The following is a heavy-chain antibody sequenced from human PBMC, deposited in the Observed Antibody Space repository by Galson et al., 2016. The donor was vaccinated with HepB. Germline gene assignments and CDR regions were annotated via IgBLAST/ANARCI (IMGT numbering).Heavy chain of an antibody. Sequence: SLRLSCAASGFTFRSYVMNWVRQAPEKGLEWVSSTSSGSSYIYYADSVKGRFTISRDNAKNSLHLQMNSLRAEDTAVYYCARNRLGWSLLEAIDSWGQGTLVTVSS. CDR1: GFTFRSYV. CDR3: ARNRLGWSLLEAIDS. CDR2: TSSGSSYI. J-gene: IGHJ4*02. V-gene: IGHV3-21*01. D-gene: IGHD2-15*01.